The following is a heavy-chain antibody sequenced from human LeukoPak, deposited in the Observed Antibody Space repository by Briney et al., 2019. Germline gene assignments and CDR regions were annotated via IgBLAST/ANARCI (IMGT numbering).Heavy chain of an antibody. CDR3: ARDQGCIGADCYSTRRAGLDS. Sequence: PSETLSLTCTVSGGSISSVDHYWTWIRQSPRKGLEYIVYVYHSGNTYYNPSLKSRVTISVDTSNNQLSLNPRSVTAADTAVYYCARDQGCIGADCYSTRRAGLDSWGQGTLVTVSS. CDR2: VYHSGNT. D-gene: IGHD2-21*02. J-gene: IGHJ4*02. CDR1: GGSISSVDHY. V-gene: IGHV4-30-4*01.